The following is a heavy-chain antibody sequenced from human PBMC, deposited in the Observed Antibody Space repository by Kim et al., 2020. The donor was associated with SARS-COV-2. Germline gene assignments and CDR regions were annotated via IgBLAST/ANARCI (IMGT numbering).Heavy chain of an antibody. J-gene: IGHJ4*02. CDR3: ATPSAGFGLGAAAPDY. D-gene: IGHD2-2*01. V-gene: IGHV3-23*01. CDR1: GFTFSSYA. Sequence: GGSLRLSCAASGFTFSSYAMSWVRQAPGKGLEWVSAISGSGGSTYYADSVKGRFTISRDNSKNTLYLQMNSLRAEDTAVYYCATPSAGFGLGAAAPDYWGQGTLVTVSS. CDR2: ISGSGGST.